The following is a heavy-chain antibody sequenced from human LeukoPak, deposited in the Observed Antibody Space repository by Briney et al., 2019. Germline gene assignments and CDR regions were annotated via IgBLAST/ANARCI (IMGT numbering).Heavy chain of an antibody. J-gene: IGHJ4*02. CDR2: IYSSGST. CDR3: ARSYCSTTSCNRLGYFDY. Sequence: SETLSLTCTVSGGSISSSSYYWGWIRQPPGKGLEWIGGIYSSGSTYYNSSLKSRVTISVDTSKNQFSLKLSSVTAADTAVYYCARSYCSTTSCNRLGYFDYWGQGTLVTVSS. V-gene: IGHV4-39*01. D-gene: IGHD2-2*01. CDR1: GGSISSSSYY.